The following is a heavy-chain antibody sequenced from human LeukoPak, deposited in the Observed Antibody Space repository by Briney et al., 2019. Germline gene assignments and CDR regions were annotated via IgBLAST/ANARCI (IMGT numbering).Heavy chain of an antibody. J-gene: IGHJ4*02. CDR1: GFSFNTCA. Sequence: PGGSLRLSCAASGFSFNTCAMSWVRQAPGKGLEWVSTISGGGRSTDYADSVKGQFTISRDNSKNTLYLQMNSLRAEDTAVYYCARERYFDYRGQGTLVTVSS. CDR2: ISGGGRST. V-gene: IGHV3-23*01. CDR3: ARERYFDY.